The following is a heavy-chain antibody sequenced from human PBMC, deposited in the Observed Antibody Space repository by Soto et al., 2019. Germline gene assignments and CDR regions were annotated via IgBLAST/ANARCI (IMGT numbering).Heavy chain of an antibody. CDR3: AKDPWYNWNDISPFDY. J-gene: IGHJ4*02. Sequence: EVQLLESGGGLVQPGGSLRLSCAASGFTFSSYAMSWVRQAPGKGLEWVSAISGSGGSTYYADSVKGRFTISRDNSKNTLYLQMNSLRAEDTGVYYCAKDPWYNWNDISPFDYWGQGILVTVSS. D-gene: IGHD1-1*01. CDR1: GFTFSSYA. CDR2: ISGSGGST. V-gene: IGHV3-23*01.